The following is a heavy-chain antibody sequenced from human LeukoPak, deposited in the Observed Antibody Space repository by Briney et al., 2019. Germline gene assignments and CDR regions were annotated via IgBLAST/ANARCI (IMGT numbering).Heavy chain of an antibody. J-gene: IGHJ4*02. V-gene: IGHV1-69*04. D-gene: IGHD5-12*01. CDR1: GGTFSSYA. CDR3: ARDYIVATQPEDFDY. Sequence: SVKVSCKASGGTFSSYAISWVRQAPGQGLEWMGRTIPILGIANYAQKFQGRVTITADKSTSTAYMELSSLRSEDTAVYYCARDYIVATQPEDFDYWGQGTLVTVSS. CDR2: TIPILGIA.